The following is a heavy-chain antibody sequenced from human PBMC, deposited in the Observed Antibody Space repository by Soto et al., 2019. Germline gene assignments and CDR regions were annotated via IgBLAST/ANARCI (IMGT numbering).Heavy chain of an antibody. V-gene: IGHV3-30-3*01. Sequence: QVQLVESGGGVVQPGRSLRLSCAASGFTFSSYAMHWVRQAPGKGLEWVAGISYDGSKKYYADSVKGRFTISRDNSKNTLSLQINSLRAEDPAVYYCARAQSHFRLVVVKFDYWGQGTLVTVSS. CDR2: ISYDGSKK. CDR3: ARAQSHFRLVVVKFDY. CDR1: GFTFSSYA. D-gene: IGHD3-22*01. J-gene: IGHJ4*02.